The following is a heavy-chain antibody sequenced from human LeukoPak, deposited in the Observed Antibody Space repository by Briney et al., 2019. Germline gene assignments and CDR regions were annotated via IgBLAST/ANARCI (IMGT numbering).Heavy chain of an antibody. V-gene: IGHV1-69*05. Sequence: SVKVSCKASGGTLSSYAISWVRPAPGQGLEWMGGILPIFGTENYAQKFRGRVTITTDESTSTAYIKLSSLRSENTAVYYCAYGSVSYYYYYMDVWGKGTTVTVSS. J-gene: IGHJ6*03. CDR2: ILPIFGTE. CDR1: GGTLSSYA. CDR3: AYGSVSYYYYYMDV. D-gene: IGHD3-10*01.